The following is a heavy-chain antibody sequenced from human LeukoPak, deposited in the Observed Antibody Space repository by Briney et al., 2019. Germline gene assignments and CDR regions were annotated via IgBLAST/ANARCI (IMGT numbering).Heavy chain of an antibody. CDR2: IIVSGGRT. J-gene: IGHJ4*02. CDR3: AKGYLDTAMAT. Sequence: GGSLRLSCAASGFTFISYAMSGARQAPGKGLDWVSAIIVSGGRTSYAASVKGRFTIPRDKSKHTLYLQMNSLTAEDTAVYYCAKGYLDTAMATWGQGTLVTVSS. V-gene: IGHV3-23*01. CDR1: GFTFISYA. D-gene: IGHD5-18*01.